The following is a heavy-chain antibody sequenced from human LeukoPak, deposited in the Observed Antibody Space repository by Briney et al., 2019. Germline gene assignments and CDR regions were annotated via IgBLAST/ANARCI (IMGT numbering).Heavy chain of an antibody. CDR3: ARTGAYYDILTGYGDYYYYYYMDV. V-gene: IGHV1-2*02. D-gene: IGHD3-9*01. J-gene: IGHJ6*03. CDR1: GYTFTGYY. CDR2: INPNSGGT. Sequence: ASVKLSCKASGYTFTGYYMHWVRQAPGQGLEWMGWINPNSGGTNYAQKFQGRVTMTRDTSISTAYMELSRLRSDDTAVYYCARTGAYYDILTGYGDYYYYYYMDVWGKGTTVTVSS.